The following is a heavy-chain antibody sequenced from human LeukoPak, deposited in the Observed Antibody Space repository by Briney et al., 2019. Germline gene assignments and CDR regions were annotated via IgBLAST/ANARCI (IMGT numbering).Heavy chain of an antibody. Sequence: SETLSLTCTVSGASISSNNYYWGWVRQPPGKGLEWIGNIYSSGNTYYNASLKSRVTIYIDTSKNQFSLNLSSVTAADTAVYYCARTPCSGCSLDYWGQGTLVTVSS. CDR2: IYSSGNT. CDR3: ARTPCSGCSLDY. J-gene: IGHJ4*02. D-gene: IGHD6-19*01. V-gene: IGHV4-39*01. CDR1: GASISSNNYY.